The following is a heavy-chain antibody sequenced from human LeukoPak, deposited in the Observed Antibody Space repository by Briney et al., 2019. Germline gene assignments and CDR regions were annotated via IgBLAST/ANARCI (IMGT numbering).Heavy chain of an antibody. V-gene: IGHV4-34*01. J-gene: IGHJ3*02. Sequence: PSETLSLTCAVFGGSFSGYYWSWIRQPPGKGLEWIGEVNHSDSPNYNPPLRSRVTISVDTSKNQFSLKLSFVTAADTAAYYCARGELALGAFDIWGQGTVVTVSS. D-gene: IGHD3-3*02. CDR3: ARGELALGAFDI. CDR1: GGSFSGYY. CDR2: VNHSDSP.